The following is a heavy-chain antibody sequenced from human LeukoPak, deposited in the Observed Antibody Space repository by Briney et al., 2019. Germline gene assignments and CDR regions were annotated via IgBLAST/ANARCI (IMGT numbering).Heavy chain of an antibody. CDR1: GFTFYTYA. CDR3: ARARESRYLDY. Sequence: PGGSLRLSCAASGFTFYTYAMSWARQAPGKGLEWVSAISGGGSSTNYEDSVKGRLTISRDNSKNTLDLQMNSLRAEDTAVYYCARARESRYLDYWGQGTLVTVSS. CDR2: ISGGGSST. V-gene: IGHV3-23*01. D-gene: IGHD2/OR15-2a*01. J-gene: IGHJ4*02.